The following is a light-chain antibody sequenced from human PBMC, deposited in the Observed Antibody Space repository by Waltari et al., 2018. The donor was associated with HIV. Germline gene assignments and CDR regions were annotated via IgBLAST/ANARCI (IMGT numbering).Light chain of an antibody. J-gene: IGKJ1*01. V-gene: IGKV4-1*01. CDR3: QQYYSTPTWT. CDR2: WAS. CDR1: QSVLYSSNNKNY. Sequence: DIVMTQSPDSLVVSLGERATINCKSSQSVLYSSNNKNYLAWYQQKPGQPPKLLIYWASTRESGVPDRFSGSGSGTDFTLTIGSLQAEDVAVYYGQQYYSTPTWTFGQGTKVEIK.